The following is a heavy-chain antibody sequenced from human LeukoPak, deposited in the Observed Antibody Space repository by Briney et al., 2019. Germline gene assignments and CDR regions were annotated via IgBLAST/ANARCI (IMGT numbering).Heavy chain of an antibody. J-gene: IGHJ4*02. CDR3: ARVRGSGSYYRPYYFDY. V-gene: IGHV4-34*01. CDR2: INHSGST. CDR1: GGSFSGYY. Sequence: SETLSLTCAVYGGSFSGYYWSWIRQPPGKGLEWIGEINHSGSTNYNPSLKSRVTISVDTSKNQFSLKLSSVTAADTAVYYCARVRGSGSYYRPYYFDYWGQGTLVTVSS. D-gene: IGHD3-10*01.